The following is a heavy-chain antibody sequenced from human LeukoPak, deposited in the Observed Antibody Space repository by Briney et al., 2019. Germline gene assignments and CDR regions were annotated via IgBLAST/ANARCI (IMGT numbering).Heavy chain of an antibody. Sequence: GGSLRLSCAASGFTFGSYGMHWVRQAPGKGLEWVAVIWYDGSNKYYADSVKGRFTISRDNSKNTLYLQMNSLRAEDTAVYYCARDILAYCGGDCYPAFGYWGQGTLVTVSS. CDR2: IWYDGSNK. V-gene: IGHV3-33*01. CDR3: ARDILAYCGGDCYPAFGY. CDR1: GFTFGSYG. J-gene: IGHJ4*02. D-gene: IGHD2-21*02.